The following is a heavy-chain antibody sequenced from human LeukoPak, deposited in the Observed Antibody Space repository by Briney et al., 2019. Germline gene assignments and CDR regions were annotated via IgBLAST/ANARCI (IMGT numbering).Heavy chain of an antibody. D-gene: IGHD3-16*02. Sequence: PGGSLRLSCVASGFTFSDYAISWVRQAPGKGLQWVTSISGSGNVTYYDDSVRGRVTISRDNSKNTLYLHLNSLRADDTAVYFCAKQGALATTVIVSLWYFDYWGQGTPVTVSS. CDR1: GFTFSDYA. CDR2: ISGSGNVT. V-gene: IGHV3-23*01. CDR3: AKQGALATTVIVSLWYFDY. J-gene: IGHJ4*02.